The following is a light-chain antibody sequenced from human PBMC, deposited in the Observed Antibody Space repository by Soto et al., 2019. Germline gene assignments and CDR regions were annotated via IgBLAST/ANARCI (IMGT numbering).Light chain of an antibody. Sequence: EIVMTQSPATLSVSPGERATLSCRASQSVSSNLAWYQQKPGQAPRLLIYGASTRATGIPARFSGSGSGTEFTLTISSLQYEDFEVYYCQQYNNWTPYAFGQGTKLEIK. J-gene: IGKJ2*01. V-gene: IGKV3-15*01. CDR2: GAS. CDR1: QSVSSN. CDR3: QQYNNWTPYA.